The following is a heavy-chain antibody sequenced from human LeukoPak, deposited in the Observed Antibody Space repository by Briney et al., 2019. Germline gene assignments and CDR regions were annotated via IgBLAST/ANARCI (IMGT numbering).Heavy chain of an antibody. V-gene: IGHV3-53*01. CDR2: IYSNGRT. CDR1: GFTVSNNY. J-gene: IGHJ5*02. Sequence: PGGSLRLSCAASGFTVSNNYMRWVRRAPGKGLEWVSLIYSNGRTDYTDSVKGRFSISRDNSKNTMYLQMNSLRAEDTAMYYCARDVDPWGQGTLVTVSS. CDR3: ARDVDP.